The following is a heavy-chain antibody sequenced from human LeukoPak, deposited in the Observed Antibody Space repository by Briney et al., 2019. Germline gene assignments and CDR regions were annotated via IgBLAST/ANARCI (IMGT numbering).Heavy chain of an antibody. CDR1: GGSISSTSYY. V-gene: IGHV4-39*07. J-gene: IGHJ3*02. CDR3: ARAAYDSSGYYVDAFDI. Sequence: SETLSLTCTVSGGSISSTSYYWSWIRQPAGKGLEWIGRIYYSGSTYYNPSLKSRVTISVDTSKNQFSLKLSSVTAADTAVYYCARAAYDSSGYYVDAFDIWGQGTMVTVSS. CDR2: IYYSGST. D-gene: IGHD3-22*01.